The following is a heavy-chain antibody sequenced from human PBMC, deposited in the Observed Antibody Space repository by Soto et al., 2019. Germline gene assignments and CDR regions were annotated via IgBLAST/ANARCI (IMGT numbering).Heavy chain of an antibody. CDR2: ILPIFVTA. CDR1: GGTFSSYA. D-gene: IGHD3-22*01. J-gene: IGHJ1*01. V-gene: IGHV1-69*12. CDR3: IRDYDSSGGDQH. Sequence: QVQLVQSGAEVKKPGSSVKVSCKASGGTFSSYAISWVRQAPGQGLEWMGGILPIFVTANHAQKFQGRVTITADESTTTAYMELSSLRFEDTAVYYCIRDYDSSGGDQHWGQGTLVTVSS.